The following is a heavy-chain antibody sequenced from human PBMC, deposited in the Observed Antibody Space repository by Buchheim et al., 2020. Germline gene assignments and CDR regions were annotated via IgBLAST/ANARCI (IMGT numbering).Heavy chain of an antibody. Sequence: QAQLHNSSPRLVKPSETMSLTCAVSGGSISGSAWWSWVRQPPGKGLEWVGEISSGGSSNYNPSLKSRVTLSIDKARNQLSLKLTSGTAADTAVDYCARENGSGEGGYDCWGQGTL. V-gene: IGHV4-4*02. CDR2: ISSGGSS. D-gene: IGHD1-26*01. J-gene: IGHJ4*02. CDR3: ARENGSGEGGYDC. CDR1: GGSISGSAW.